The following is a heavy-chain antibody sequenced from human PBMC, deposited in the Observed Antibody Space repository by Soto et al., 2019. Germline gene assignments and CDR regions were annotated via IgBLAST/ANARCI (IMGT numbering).Heavy chain of an antibody. CDR3: AKEGGYCSSTSCYGRVYY. CDR1: GFTFSSYS. Sequence: GGSLRLSCAASGFTFSSYSMNWVRQAPGKGLEWVSYISSSSSTIYYADSVKGRFTISRDNAKNSLYLQMNSLRDEDTAVYYCAKEGGYCSSTSCYGRVYYWGQGTLVTVSS. CDR2: ISSSSSTI. V-gene: IGHV3-48*02. J-gene: IGHJ4*02. D-gene: IGHD2-2*03.